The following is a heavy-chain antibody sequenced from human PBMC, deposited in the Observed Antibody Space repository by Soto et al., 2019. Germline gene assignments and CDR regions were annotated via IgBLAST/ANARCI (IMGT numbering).Heavy chain of an antibody. CDR2: ISGSAGNT. Sequence: GGSLRLSCEASGFTFSNYAMNWVRQAPGKGLEWASGISGSAGNTYHADSVKGRFIISRDNSKNTLFLQMNSLRAEETAVYHCAKDVIPGPGRALLPPSGMDVWGQGTTVTVSS. V-gene: IGHV3-23*01. CDR1: GFTFSNYA. CDR3: AKDVIPGPGRALLPPSGMDV. J-gene: IGHJ6*02. D-gene: IGHD2-15*01.